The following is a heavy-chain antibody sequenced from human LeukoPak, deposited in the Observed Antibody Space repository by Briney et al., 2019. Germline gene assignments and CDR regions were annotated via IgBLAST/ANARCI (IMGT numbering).Heavy chain of an antibody. CDR3: TAGGDTASGWYGSL. D-gene: IGHD6-19*01. Sequence: KSGGSLRLSCAASGFSFKNAWMSWVRQAPGKGLEWVGRIKSKSDGGTTDYAAPVRGRFTISRDDSKNTVYLQMNSLRSEDTAVYYCTAGGDTASGWYGSLWGQGTLVTVSS. CDR1: GFSFKNAW. V-gene: IGHV3-15*01. J-gene: IGHJ4*02. CDR2: IKSKSDGGTT.